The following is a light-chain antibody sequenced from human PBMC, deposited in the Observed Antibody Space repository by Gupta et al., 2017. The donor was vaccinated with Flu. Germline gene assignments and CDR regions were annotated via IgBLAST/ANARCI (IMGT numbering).Light chain of an antibody. CDR1: SSNIGSNT. J-gene: IGLJ1*01. CDR3: AAWDDSLNGYV. V-gene: IGLV1-44*01. Sequence: QSVLTPPPSASGPPGQRVTISCSGSSSNIGSNTVSWYHQLPGAAPKLLIYSDNQRPSGVPDRLSGSKSGTSASLAISGLQSEDEADYYCAAWDDSLNGYVFGTATRVTVL. CDR2: SDN.